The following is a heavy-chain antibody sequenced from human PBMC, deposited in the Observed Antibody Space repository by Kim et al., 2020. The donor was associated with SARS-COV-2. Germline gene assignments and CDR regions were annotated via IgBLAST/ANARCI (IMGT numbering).Heavy chain of an antibody. D-gene: IGHD2-21*02. CDR2: INPSGGST. V-gene: IGHV1-46*01. J-gene: IGHJ4*02. CDR3: ARDRVDCGGDCYLYYFDY. CDR1: GYTFTSYY. Sequence: ASVKVSCKASGYTFTSYYMHWVRQAPGQGLEWMGIINPSGGSTSYAQKFQGRVTMTRDTSTSTVYMELSSLRSEDTAVYYCARDRVDCGGDCYLYYFDYWGQGTLVTVSS.